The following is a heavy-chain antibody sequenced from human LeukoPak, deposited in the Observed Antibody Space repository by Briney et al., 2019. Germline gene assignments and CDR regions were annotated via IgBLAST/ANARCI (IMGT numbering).Heavy chain of an antibody. J-gene: IGHJ6*02. CDR2: IYYSGST. CDR3: ARDRKVGAAYYYYYYGMDV. CDR1: GGSISSYY. V-gene: IGHV4-59*01. D-gene: IGHD2-15*01. Sequence: SETLSLTCTVSGGSISSYYWSWIRQPPGKGLEWIGYIYYSGSTNYNPSLKSRVTISVDTSKNQFSLKLSSVTAADTAVYYCARDRKVGAAYYYYYYGMDVWGQGTTVTVSS.